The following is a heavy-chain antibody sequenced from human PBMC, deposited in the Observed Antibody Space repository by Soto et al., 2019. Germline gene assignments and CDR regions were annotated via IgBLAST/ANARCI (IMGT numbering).Heavy chain of an antibody. D-gene: IGHD3-3*01. Sequence: SETLSLTCTVSGGSISSGDYYWSWIRQPPGKGLEWIGYIYYSGSTYYNPSLKSRVTISVDTSKNQFSLKLSSVTAADTAVYYRARAPLSGYTRSGNWFDPWGQGTLVTVSS. V-gene: IGHV4-30-4*01. CDR1: GGSISSGDYY. CDR3: ARAPLSGYTRSGNWFDP. J-gene: IGHJ5*02. CDR2: IYYSGST.